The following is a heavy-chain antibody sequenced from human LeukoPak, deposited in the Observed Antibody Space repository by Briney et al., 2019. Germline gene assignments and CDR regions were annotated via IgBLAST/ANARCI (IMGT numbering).Heavy chain of an antibody. J-gene: IGHJ4*02. Sequence: KPSETLSLTCTVSGGSISSGSYYWSWVRQPAGKGLEWIGRIYTSGNTNYNPSLKSRVTISVDTSKNQFSLKLSSVTAADTAVYYCARFGSGIGELPKKKQIDYWGQGTLVTVSS. CDR2: IYTSGNT. CDR3: ARFGSGIGELPKKKQIDY. V-gene: IGHV4-61*02. CDR1: GGSISSGSYY. D-gene: IGHD3-10*01.